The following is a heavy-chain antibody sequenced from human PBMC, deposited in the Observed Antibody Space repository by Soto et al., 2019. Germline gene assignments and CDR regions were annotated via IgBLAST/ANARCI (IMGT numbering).Heavy chain of an antibody. V-gene: IGHV4-34*01. CDR2: INHSGST. CDR3: ARGRYSSRH. D-gene: IGHD6-13*01. CDR1: GGSFSGYY. J-gene: IGHJ4*02. Sequence: TLSLTCAVYGGSFSGYYWSWIRQPPGKGLEWIGEINHSGSTNYNPSLKSRVTISVDTSKNQFSLKLSSVTTADTAVYYCARGRYSSRHWGQGTLVTVSS.